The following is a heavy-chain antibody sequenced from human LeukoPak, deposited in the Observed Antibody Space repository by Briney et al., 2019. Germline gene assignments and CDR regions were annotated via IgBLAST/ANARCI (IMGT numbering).Heavy chain of an antibody. D-gene: IGHD6-19*01. V-gene: IGHV3-21*01. CDR2: ISSSSSYI. CDR3: ARATVAGTYYYYGMDV. Sequence: GGSLRLSCAASGFTFSSYSMNWVRQAPGKGLEWVSSISSSSSYIYYADSVKGRFTISRDNAKNSLYLQMNSLRAEDTAVYYCARATVAGTYYYYGMDVWGEGTRVTVSS. CDR1: GFTFSSYS. J-gene: IGHJ6*04.